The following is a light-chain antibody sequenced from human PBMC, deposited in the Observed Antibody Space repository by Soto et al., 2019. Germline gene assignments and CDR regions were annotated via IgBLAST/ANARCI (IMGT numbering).Light chain of an antibody. Sequence: DIVMTQSPAILSVYPWERATLSCRASQSVETFLAWFQHKAGQAPRLLIFGASTRAAAVPARFSGGGSGTEFTLTIDSLRSEDFAVYFCQQYHAWPPGTFGGGTKVDIK. J-gene: IGKJ4*01. V-gene: IGKV3-15*01. CDR3: QQYHAWPPGT. CDR2: GAS. CDR1: QSVETF.